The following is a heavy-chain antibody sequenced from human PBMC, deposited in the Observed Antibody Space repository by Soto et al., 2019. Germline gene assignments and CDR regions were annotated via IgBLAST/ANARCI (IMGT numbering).Heavy chain of an antibody. CDR1: GFTFSSSW. V-gene: IGHV3-15*07. CDR3: TTDRYCSSTTCPFTFDY. Sequence: GGSLRLSCAASGFTFSSSWINWVRQAPGKGLEWVGRIKSKAAGGTIEYAAPVKGRFTISRDDSNKTLYLQMNSLKSEDTAVYYCTTDRYCSSTTCPFTFDYWGQGILVTVSS. CDR2: IKSKAAGGTI. J-gene: IGHJ4*02. D-gene: IGHD2-2*01.